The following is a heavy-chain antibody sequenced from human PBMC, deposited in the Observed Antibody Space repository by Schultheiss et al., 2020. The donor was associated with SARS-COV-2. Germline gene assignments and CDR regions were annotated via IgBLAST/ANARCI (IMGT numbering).Heavy chain of an antibody. CDR2: INPNSGGT. CDR1: GYTFTGYY. CDR3: ARSTETTVYYYYGMDV. J-gene: IGHJ6*02. Sequence: ASVKVSCKASGYTFTGYYMHWVRQAPGQGLEWMGWINPNSGGTNYAQKLQGRVTMTKDTSTSTAYMELRSLRSDDTAVYYCARSTETTVYYYYGMDVWGQGTTVTVSS. D-gene: IGHD4-17*01. V-gene: IGHV1-2*02.